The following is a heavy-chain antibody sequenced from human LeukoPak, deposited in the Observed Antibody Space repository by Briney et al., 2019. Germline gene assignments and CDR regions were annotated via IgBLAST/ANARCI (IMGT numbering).Heavy chain of an antibody. CDR1: GGSISSSSYY. D-gene: IGHD6-13*01. J-gene: IGHJ4*02. CDR2: IYYSGST. V-gene: IGHV4-39*07. Sequence: PSETLSLTCTVSGGSISSSSYYWGWIRQPPGKGLEWIGSIYYSGSTYYNPSLKSRVTISVDTSKNQFSLKLSSVTAADTAVYYCARDLGWPIAAAGYWGQGTLVTVSS. CDR3: ARDLGWPIAAAGY.